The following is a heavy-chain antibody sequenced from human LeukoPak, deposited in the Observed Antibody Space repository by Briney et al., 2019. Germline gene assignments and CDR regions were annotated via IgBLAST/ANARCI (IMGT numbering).Heavy chain of an antibody. CDR3: ASGGDRWELPII. Sequence: GGSLRLSCAASGFTFSNYEMKWVRQAPGKGLEWVSYISSGGRTKYYADSVRGRLTTSRDNAKSSLYLQMDSLRAEDTAVYYCASGGDRWELPIIWGQGTMVIVSS. CDR1: GFTFSNYE. V-gene: IGHV3-48*03. CDR2: ISSGGRTK. D-gene: IGHD1-26*01. J-gene: IGHJ3*02.